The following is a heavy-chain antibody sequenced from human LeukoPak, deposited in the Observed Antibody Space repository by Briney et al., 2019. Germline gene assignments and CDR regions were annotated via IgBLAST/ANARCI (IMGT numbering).Heavy chain of an antibody. D-gene: IGHD2-2*01. Sequence: ASVKVSFKVSGYTVTELSMHWVRQAPGKGLEWMGGFDPEDGETIYAQKFQGRVTMTEDTSTDTAYMQLSSLRSEDTAVYYCATATPHPTHIVVVPAAMGSYYYYGMDVWGQGTTVTVSS. CDR2: FDPEDGET. J-gene: IGHJ6*02. CDR3: ATATPHPTHIVVVPAAMGSYYYYGMDV. CDR1: GYTVTELS. V-gene: IGHV1-24*01.